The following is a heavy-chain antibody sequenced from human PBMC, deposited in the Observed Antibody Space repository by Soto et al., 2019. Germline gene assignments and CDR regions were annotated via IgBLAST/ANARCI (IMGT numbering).Heavy chain of an antibody. J-gene: IGHJ4*02. CDR2: IKSKTDGGTT. V-gene: IGHV3-15*01. D-gene: IGHD3-10*01. Sequence: PGGSLRLSCAASGFTFSNAWMSWVRQAPGKGLEWVSRIKSKTDGGTTDYAAPVKGRFTISRDDSKNTLYLQMNSLKTEDTAVYYCTTSGGGYWGQGTLVTVSS. CDR1: GFTFSNAW. CDR3: TTSGGGY.